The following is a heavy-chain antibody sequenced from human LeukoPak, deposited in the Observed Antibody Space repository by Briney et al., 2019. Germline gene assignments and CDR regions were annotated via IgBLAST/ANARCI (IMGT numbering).Heavy chain of an antibody. CDR2: LSYDGSNE. CDR1: RFTFSNHP. D-gene: IGHD1-26*01. J-gene: IGHJ4*02. V-gene: IGHV3-30-3*01. Sequence: GGSLRLSCAASRFTFSNHPMHWVRQAPGKGLEWVALLSYDGSNECYADSVKGRFTISRDNSKNTLYLQMNSLRAEDTAVYYCARGRGSYSADYWGQGTLVTVSS. CDR3: ARGRGSYSADY.